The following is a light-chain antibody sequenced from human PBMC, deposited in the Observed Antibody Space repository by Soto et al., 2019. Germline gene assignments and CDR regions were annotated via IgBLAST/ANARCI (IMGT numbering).Light chain of an antibody. J-gene: IGKJ2*01. Sequence: DIVLTQSPGTLSLSPGERATLSCRASQSVSSSYLAWYQQKPGQAPRLLIYGASSRATGIPDRFSGSGSGTDFTLTISRLEPEDFAVYYWQQYGSSPRYTFGQGTKLEIK. V-gene: IGKV3-20*01. CDR2: GAS. CDR3: QQYGSSPRYT. CDR1: QSVSSSY.